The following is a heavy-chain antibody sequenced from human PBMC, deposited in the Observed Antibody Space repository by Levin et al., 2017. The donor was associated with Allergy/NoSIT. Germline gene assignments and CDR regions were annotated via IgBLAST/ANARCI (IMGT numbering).Heavy chain of an antibody. CDR2: IRTKVSGGTT. D-gene: IGHD3-3*02. J-gene: IGHJ4*02. V-gene: IGHV3-49*03. Sequence: GGSLRLSCTASGFSFDGYAMSWFRQAPGKGLEWVGLIRTKVSGGTTEYAAPVKGRFTISRDDSKSIAYLQMNSLKTEDTAVYYCSRFSPISDCWGQGTLVTVSS. CDR3: SRFSPISDC. CDR1: GFSFDGYA.